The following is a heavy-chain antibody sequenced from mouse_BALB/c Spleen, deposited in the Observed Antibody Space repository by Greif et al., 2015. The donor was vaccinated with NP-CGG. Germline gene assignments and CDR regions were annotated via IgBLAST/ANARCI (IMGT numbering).Heavy chain of an antibody. CDR2: INSNGGST. CDR1: GFTFSSYG. V-gene: IGHV5-6-3*01. J-gene: IGHJ3*01. Sequence: DVQLVESGGGLVQPGGSLKLSCAASGFTFSSYGTSWVRQTPDKRLELVATINSNGGSTYYPDSVKGRFTISRDNAKNTLYLQMSNLKSEDTAMYYCATGFAYWGQGTLVTVSA. CDR3: ATGFAY.